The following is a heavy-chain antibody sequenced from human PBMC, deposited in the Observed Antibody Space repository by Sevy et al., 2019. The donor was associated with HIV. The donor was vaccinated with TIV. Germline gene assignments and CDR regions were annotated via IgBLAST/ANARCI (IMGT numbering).Heavy chain of an antibody. V-gene: IGHV4-59*13. CDR1: GGSISSYY. Sequence: SETLSLTCTVSGGSISSYYWSWIRQPPGKGLEWVGYIYYSGSTNYNPSPKSRVTISVDTSKNQFSLKLSSVTAADTAVYYCARGDYGVPFDYWGQGTLVTVSS. J-gene: IGHJ4*02. D-gene: IGHD3-16*01. CDR2: IYYSGST. CDR3: ARGDYGVPFDY.